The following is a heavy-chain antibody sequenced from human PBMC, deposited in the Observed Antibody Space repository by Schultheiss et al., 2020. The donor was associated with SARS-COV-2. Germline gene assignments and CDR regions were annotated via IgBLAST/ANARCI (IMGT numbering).Heavy chain of an antibody. J-gene: IGHJ6*02. CDR1: GGSISSYY. D-gene: IGHD3-22*01. CDR2: IYYSGST. Sequence: SETLSLTCTVSGGSISSYYWSWIRQPAGKGLEWIGYIYYSGSTNYNPSLKSRVTMSVDTSKNQFSLKLSSVTAADTAVYYCARDTLGGDSSGYYPYFGMDVWGQGTTVTVSS. CDR3: ARDTLGGDSSGYYPYFGMDV. V-gene: IGHV4-59*12.